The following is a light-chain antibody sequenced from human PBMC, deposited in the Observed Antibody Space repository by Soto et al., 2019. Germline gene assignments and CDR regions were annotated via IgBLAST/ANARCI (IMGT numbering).Light chain of an antibody. CDR3: GSWDTSLSGVV. J-gene: IGLJ2*01. V-gene: IGLV1-51*01. CDR2: DND. CDR1: VSNIGNYY. Sequence: QAVVTQPPSVSAAPGQKVTISCSGAVSNIGNYYVSWYKQLPGTAPKLLIYDNDRRPSGIPDRFSGSKSGASATLGITGLQTGDEADYYCGSWDTSLSGVVFGGGTKLTVL.